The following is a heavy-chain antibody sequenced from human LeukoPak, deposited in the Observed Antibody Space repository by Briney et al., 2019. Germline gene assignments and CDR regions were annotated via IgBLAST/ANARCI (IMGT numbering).Heavy chain of an antibody. CDR2: INPSGGST. V-gene: IGHV1-46*01. D-gene: IGHD5-18*01. CDR3: AAAQRGYNFDFPDY. Sequence: ASVTVSCKASGYTFTSYYMHWVRQAPGQGLEWMGIINPSGGSTSYAQKFQGRVTMTRDMSTSTVYMELSSLRSEDTAVYYCAAAQRGYNFDFPDYWGQGTLVTVSS. J-gene: IGHJ4*02. CDR1: GYTFTSYY.